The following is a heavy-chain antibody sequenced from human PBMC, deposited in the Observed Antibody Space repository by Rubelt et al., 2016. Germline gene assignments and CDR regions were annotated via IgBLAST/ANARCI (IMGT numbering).Heavy chain of an antibody. Sequence: QLQLQESGPGLVKPSETLSLTCTVSGGSISSSSYYWGWIRQPPGKGLEWIGSIYYSGSTYYNPSLKSRVTISVDTSKNQFALKLGSVTAADTAVYYCAGVGYSSSWYVPYWGEGTLVTVSS. D-gene: IGHD6-13*01. CDR3: AGVGYSSSWYVPY. CDR2: IYYSGST. V-gene: IGHV4-39*07. J-gene: IGHJ4*02. CDR1: GGSISSSSYY.